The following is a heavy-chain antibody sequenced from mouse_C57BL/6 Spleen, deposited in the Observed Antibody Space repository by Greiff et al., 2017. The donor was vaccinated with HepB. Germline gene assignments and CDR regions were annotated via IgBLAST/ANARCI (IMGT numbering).Heavy chain of an antibody. D-gene: IGHD3-3*01. CDR2: IDPSDSYT. J-gene: IGHJ1*03. Sequence: QVQLKQPGAELVMPGASVKLSCKASGYTFTSYWMHWVKQRPGQGLEWIGEIDPSDSYTNYNQKFKGKSTLTVDKSSSTAYRQLSSLTSEDSAVYYCARGTYFDVWGTGTTVTVSS. CDR3: ARGTYFDV. CDR1: GYTFTSYW. V-gene: IGHV1-69*01.